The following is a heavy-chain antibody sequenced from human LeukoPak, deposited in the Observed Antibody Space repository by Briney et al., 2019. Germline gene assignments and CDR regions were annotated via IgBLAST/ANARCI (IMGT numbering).Heavy chain of an antibody. V-gene: IGHV3-33*01. CDR3: ARDVHQWLVDVGYLY. CDR1: GFTFSSYG. D-gene: IGHD6-19*01. CDR2: IWYDGSNK. Sequence: AGGSLRLSCAASGFTFSSYGMHWVRQAPGKGLEWVAVIWYDGSNKYYADSVKGRFTISRDNSKNTLYLQMNSLRAEDTAVYYCARDVHQWLVDVGYLYWGQGTLVTVSS. J-gene: IGHJ4*02.